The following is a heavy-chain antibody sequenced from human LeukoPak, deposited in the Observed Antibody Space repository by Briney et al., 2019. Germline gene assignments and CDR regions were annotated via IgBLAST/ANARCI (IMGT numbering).Heavy chain of an antibody. CDR3: TRRATVVTPAVDY. J-gene: IGHJ4*02. CDR1: GFIVSSNE. V-gene: IGHV3-15*01. Sequence: GGSLRLSCAASGFIVSSNEMSWGRQAPGKGLEWVGRIKSKTDGGTTDYAAPVKGRFTISRDDSKNTLYLQMNSLKTEDTAVYYCTRRATVVTPAVDYWGQGTLVTVSS. D-gene: IGHD4-23*01. CDR2: IKSKTDGGTT.